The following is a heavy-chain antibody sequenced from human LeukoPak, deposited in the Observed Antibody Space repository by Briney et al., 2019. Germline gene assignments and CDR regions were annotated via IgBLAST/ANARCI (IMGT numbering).Heavy chain of an antibody. J-gene: IGHJ4*02. CDR3: ARERYYDSTGYFHFDQ. Sequence: SQTLSLTFAISGDSVSGNSAGWDWIRQSPSRGLEWLGRTYYRSKWYNDYAASVKSRITINQDTSKDQFSLQLNSVTPEDTAVYYCARERYYDSTGYFHFDQWGQGTLVTVSS. D-gene: IGHD3-22*01. CDR1: GDSVSGNSAG. V-gene: IGHV6-1*01. CDR2: TYYRSKWYN.